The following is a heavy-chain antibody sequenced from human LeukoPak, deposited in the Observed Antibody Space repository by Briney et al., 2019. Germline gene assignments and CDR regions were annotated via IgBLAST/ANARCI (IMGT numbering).Heavy chain of an antibody. V-gene: IGHV3-23*01. CDR1: GFTFSSYA. J-gene: IGHJ6*02. CDR3: AGFRWGYGLDV. CDR2: ISSSGGGT. Sequence: GGSLRLSCAAFGFTFSSYAMSWVRQAPGKGLEWVSAISSSGGGTYYADSVKGRFTISRDNSKNTLYLQMNSLRAEDTAVFYCAGFRWGYGLDVWGQGTTVTVSS. D-gene: IGHD2-21*01.